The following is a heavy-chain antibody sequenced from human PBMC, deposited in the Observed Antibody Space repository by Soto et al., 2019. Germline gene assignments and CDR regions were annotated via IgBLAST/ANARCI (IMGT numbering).Heavy chain of an antibody. CDR1: GFTFGSYG. V-gene: IGHV3-33*01. D-gene: IGHD2-15*01. Sequence: PGGSLRLSCAASGFTFGSYGMHWVRQAPGKGLEWVAVIWYDGSNKYYADSVKGRFTISRDNSKNTLYLQMNSLRAEDTAVYYCARDRGKVVVVAAGYYFDYWGKGTLVTV. J-gene: IGHJ4*02. CDR3: ARDRGKVVVVAAGYYFDY. CDR2: IWYDGSNK.